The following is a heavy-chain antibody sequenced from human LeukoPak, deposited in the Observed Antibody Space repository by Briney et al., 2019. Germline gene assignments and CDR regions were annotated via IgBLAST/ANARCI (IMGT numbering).Heavy chain of an antibody. CDR1: GFTFSSYE. CDR2: ISSSGSTI. J-gene: IGHJ4*02. Sequence: GGSLRLSCAASGFTFSSYEMNWVRQAPGKGLEWVSYISSSGSTIYYADSVKGRFTISRDNAKNSLYLQMNSLRAEDTAVYYCARVRVVAGTVFFDYWGQGTLVTVSS. CDR3: ARVRVVAGTVFFDY. D-gene: IGHD6-19*01. V-gene: IGHV3-48*03.